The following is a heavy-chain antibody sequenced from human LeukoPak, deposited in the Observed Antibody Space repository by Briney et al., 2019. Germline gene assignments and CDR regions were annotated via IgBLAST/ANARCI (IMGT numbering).Heavy chain of an antibody. J-gene: IGHJ3*02. D-gene: IGHD3-22*01. CDR1: GGFINSYY. CDR2: IYIGGST. V-gene: IGHV4-4*07. Sequence: SETLSLTCTVSGGFINSYYWSRIRQPAGKGLEWIGRIYIGGSTNYNPSLKSRVTISVDTSKNQFSLKLTSVTAADTAVYYCARESSSTYYLDAFDMWGQGTMVTVSS. CDR3: ARESSSTYYLDAFDM.